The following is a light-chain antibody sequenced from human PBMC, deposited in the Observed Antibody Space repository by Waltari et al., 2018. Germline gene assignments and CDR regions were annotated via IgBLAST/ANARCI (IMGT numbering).Light chain of an antibody. CDR3: ATWDDSLNGPV. V-gene: IGLV1-44*01. CDR1: SSNIGRNY. Sequence: QSVLTQPPSASGTPGQRVTISCSGSSSNIGRNYVNWYQLLPGAAPKPLIYSNNQRPSGVPDRFSGSKSGTSASLAISGLQSDDEADYYCATWDDSLNGPVFGGGTKLTVL. J-gene: IGLJ3*02. CDR2: SNN.